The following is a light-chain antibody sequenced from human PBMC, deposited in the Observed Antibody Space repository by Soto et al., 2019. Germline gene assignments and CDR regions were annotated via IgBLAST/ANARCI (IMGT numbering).Light chain of an antibody. Sequence: DIQMTQSPSSVSASVGDSVTITCRASQDIASWLAWYQQKPGKAPNLLIYGASTLQSGVPSRFSGSRSGTDFTLTISSLQPEDFATYYCQQANRFPLTFGGGTKVEIK. CDR3: QQANRFPLT. CDR1: QDIASW. CDR2: GAS. J-gene: IGKJ4*01. V-gene: IGKV1D-12*01.